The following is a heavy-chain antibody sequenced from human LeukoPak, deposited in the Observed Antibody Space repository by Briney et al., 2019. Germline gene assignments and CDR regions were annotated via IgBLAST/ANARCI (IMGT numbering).Heavy chain of an antibody. Sequence: ASVKVSFQASGYTYTGYYMHWVRQPPGQGLEWMGRTNPNSGGTNNPQKFQGRVTMTRDTSISTAYMELGRLRSDDTAVYYCARAGATIECIGYLYYYYGMDVWGQGTTVTVSS. D-gene: IGHD1-26*01. CDR2: TNPNSGGT. V-gene: IGHV1-2*06. J-gene: IGHJ6*02. CDR1: GYTYTGYY. CDR3: ARAGATIECIGYLYYYYGMDV.